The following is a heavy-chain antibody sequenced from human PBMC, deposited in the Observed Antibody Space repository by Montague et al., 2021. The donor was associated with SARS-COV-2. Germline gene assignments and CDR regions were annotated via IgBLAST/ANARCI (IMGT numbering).Heavy chain of an antibody. J-gene: IGHJ5*02. CDR3: ARAGRGSTVRGVIRGNWLDP. CDR1: SYSGYY. CDR2: MSPNNGAT. D-gene: IGHD3-10*01. V-gene: IGHV1-2*02. Sequence: SVKVSCKASSYSGYYIHWLRQAPGQGLDWMGWMSPNNGATNYAQRFQGRVTMTRDTSINTAYLELRGLRSDDTAVYFCARAGRGSTVRGVIRGNWLDPWGQGTPVTVSS.